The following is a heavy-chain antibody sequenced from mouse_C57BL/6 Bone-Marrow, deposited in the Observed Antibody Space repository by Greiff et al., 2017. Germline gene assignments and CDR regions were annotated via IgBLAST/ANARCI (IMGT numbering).Heavy chain of an antibody. CDR2: IDPSDGNT. Sequence: EVQLQQPVAELVRPGASVKLSCTASGFNIKNHYMHWVKQRPEHGLEWIGRIDPSDGNTTYAPKFQGNATITADTSSNTAYLQLSSLTSEDTAIYYCARWSSFAYWGQASLVAVAA. V-gene: IGHV14-3*01. CDR3: ARWSSFAY. CDR1: GFNIKNHY. J-gene: IGHJ3*01.